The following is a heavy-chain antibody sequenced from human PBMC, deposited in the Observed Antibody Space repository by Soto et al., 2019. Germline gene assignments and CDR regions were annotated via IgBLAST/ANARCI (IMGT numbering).Heavy chain of an antibody. CDR1: GDTFTNNY. J-gene: IGHJ5*02. CDR3: ARSSGGNFGIIIEGSNWFDP. D-gene: IGHD3-3*01. Sequence: ASVKVSCKAPGDTFTNNYLNWVRQAPGQGLEWMGVINPHGGSTKYAQKFQGRVTMTRDTSRSTVYMELRSLRSDDTAIYYCARSSGGNFGIIIEGSNWFDPWGQGTLVTVSS. CDR2: INPHGGST. V-gene: IGHV1-46*01.